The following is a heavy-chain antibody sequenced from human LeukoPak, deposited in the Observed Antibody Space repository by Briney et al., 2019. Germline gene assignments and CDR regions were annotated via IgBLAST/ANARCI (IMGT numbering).Heavy chain of an antibody. CDR3: ARGDSSGWSLAPQFDY. CDR2: IYYSGST. Sequence: SETLSLTRTVSGGSISSYYWSWIRQPPGKGLEWIGYIYYSGSTNYNPSLKSRVTISVDTSKNQFSLKLSSVTAADTAVYYCARGDSSGWSLAPQFDYWGQGTLVTVSS. J-gene: IGHJ4*02. D-gene: IGHD6-19*01. CDR1: GGSISSYY. V-gene: IGHV4-59*01.